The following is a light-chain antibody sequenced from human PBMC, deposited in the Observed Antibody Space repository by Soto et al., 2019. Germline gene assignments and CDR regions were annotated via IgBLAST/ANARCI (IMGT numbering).Light chain of an antibody. V-gene: IGKV1-27*01. CDR2: AAS. Sequence: DIQMTQSPSSLSASVGDRVTITCRASQGISNYLAWYQQKPGKVPKLLIYAASTLQSGVPSRFSGSGSGTDFTLTSSRLQAEDVATYYYEKYNSAPAFGQGTKVEIK. CDR1: QGISNY. J-gene: IGKJ1*01. CDR3: EKYNSAPA.